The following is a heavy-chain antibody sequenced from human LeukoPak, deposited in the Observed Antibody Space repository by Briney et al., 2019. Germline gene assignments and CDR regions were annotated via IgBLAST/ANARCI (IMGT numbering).Heavy chain of an antibody. J-gene: IGHJ4*02. V-gene: IGHV1-69*13. CDR1: GGTFSSYA. CDR2: IIPIFGTA. Sequence: GASVKVSCKASGGTFSSYAISWVRQAPGQGLEWMGGIIPIFGTANYAQKFQGRVTITADEFTSTAYMELSSLRSEDTAVYYCAREGMVYYDFWSGYKTPYYFDYWGQGTLVTVSS. D-gene: IGHD3-3*01. CDR3: AREGMVYYDFWSGYKTPYYFDY.